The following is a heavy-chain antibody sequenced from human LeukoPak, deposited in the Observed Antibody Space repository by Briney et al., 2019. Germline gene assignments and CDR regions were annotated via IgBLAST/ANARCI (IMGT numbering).Heavy chain of an antibody. V-gene: IGHV4-39*07. Sequence: SETLSLTCTVSGGSISSSSYYWGWIRQPPGKGLKWIGSIYYSGSTYYNPSLKSRVTISVDTSKNQFSLKLSSVTAADTAVYYCARRSARGTLDYWGQGTLVTVSS. CDR1: GGSISSSSYY. D-gene: IGHD5-24*01. J-gene: IGHJ4*02. CDR2: IYYSGST. CDR3: ARRSARGTLDY.